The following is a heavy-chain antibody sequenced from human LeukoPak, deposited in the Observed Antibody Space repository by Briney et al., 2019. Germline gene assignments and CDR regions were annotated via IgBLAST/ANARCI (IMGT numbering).Heavy chain of an antibody. J-gene: IGHJ4*02. CDR1: GFTFSSHA. V-gene: IGHV3-21*01. CDR2: ITRSSIYT. CDR3: VRALYDGSGYYSHFDY. D-gene: IGHD3-22*01. Sequence: GGSLRLSCAASGFTFSSHAMSWVRQAPGKGLEWVSSITRSSIYTYYADSVKGRFTISRDNAKKSLYLQMNSLRTEDTAVYYCVRALYDGSGYYSHFDYWGQGTLVTVSS.